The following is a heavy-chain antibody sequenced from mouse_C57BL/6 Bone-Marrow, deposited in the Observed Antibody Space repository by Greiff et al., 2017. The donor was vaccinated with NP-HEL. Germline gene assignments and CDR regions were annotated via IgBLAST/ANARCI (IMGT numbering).Heavy chain of an antibody. D-gene: IGHD2-3*01. V-gene: IGHV7-1*01. CDR3: ARDADGYYGWYFDV. J-gene: IGHJ1*03. CDR2: SRNKANDYTT. Sequence: EVQLKESGGGLVQSGRSLRLSCATSGFTFSDFYMEWVRQAPGKGLEWIAASRNKANDYTTEYSASVKGRFIVSRDTSQSILYLQMNALRAEDTAIYYCARDADGYYGWYFDVWGTGTTVTVSS. CDR1: GFTFSDFY.